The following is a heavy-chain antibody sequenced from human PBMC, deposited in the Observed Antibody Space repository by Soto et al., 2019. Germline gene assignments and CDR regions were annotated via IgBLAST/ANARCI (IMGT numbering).Heavy chain of an antibody. V-gene: IGHV3-48*01. CDR2: ISSSSSTI. Sequence: EVQLVESGGGLVQPGGSLRLSCAASGFTFSSYSMNWVGQAPGKGLEWVSYISSSSSTIYYADSVKGGYTISRDNAKNSLYLQMNSLRAEDTAVYYCARDYSSYGPFDYWGQGTLVTVSS. J-gene: IGHJ4*02. CDR3: ARDYSSYGPFDY. CDR1: GFTFSSYS. D-gene: IGHD5-18*01.